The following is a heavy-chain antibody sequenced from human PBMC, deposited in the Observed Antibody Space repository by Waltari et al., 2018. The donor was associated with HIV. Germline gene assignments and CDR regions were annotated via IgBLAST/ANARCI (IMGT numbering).Heavy chain of an antibody. CDR3: ARGRKGFLGIEDFDY. CDR1: GVSINAGGYY. J-gene: IGHJ4*02. D-gene: IGHD7-27*01. Sequence: QVQLQESGPGLVKPSQTLSLSCVLSGVSINAGGYYWSWLRQHPGAGLEWIAHIYNNGNTYYNPSLKSRVTISLDTSEHQFSLKLSSVTAADTAVYYCARGRKGFLGIEDFDYWGQGTLVTVSS. V-gene: IGHV4-31*11. CDR2: IYNNGNT.